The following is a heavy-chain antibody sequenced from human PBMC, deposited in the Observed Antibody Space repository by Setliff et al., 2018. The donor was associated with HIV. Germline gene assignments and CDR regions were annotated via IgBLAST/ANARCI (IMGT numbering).Heavy chain of an antibody. Sequence: KTSETLSLTCTVSGGSFRGSRYYWGWIRQPPGKGLEWIGNMHYGGFFWYSPSLKSRVTISVDTSKNQFSLKLSSVTAADTAVYYCTRGLVRMAPNMDVWGKGTTVTVSS. J-gene: IGHJ6*03. V-gene: IGHV4-39*01. CDR3: TRGLVRMAPNMDV. CDR1: GGSFRGSRYY. D-gene: IGHD2-8*01. CDR2: MHYGGFF.